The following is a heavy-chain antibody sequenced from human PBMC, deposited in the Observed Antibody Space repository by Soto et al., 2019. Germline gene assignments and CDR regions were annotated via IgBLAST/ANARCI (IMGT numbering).Heavy chain of an antibody. Sequence: EVQLVESGGALVQPGTSLRLSCAASGFTFSSYCIHWVRQAPGEGLVWVSRINGDGSRTNYADSVKGRFASFRDNAKNTLYLQIHSLRAEDTAVYYCARGGFGAFCLDSWGQGTLVTVSS. D-gene: IGHD3-10*01. J-gene: IGHJ4*02. CDR1: GFTFSSYC. V-gene: IGHV3-74*01. CDR3: ARGGFGAFCLDS. CDR2: INGDGSRT.